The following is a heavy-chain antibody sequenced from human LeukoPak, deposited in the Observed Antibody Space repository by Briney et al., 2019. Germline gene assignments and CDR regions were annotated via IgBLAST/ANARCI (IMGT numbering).Heavy chain of an antibody. V-gene: IGHV1-69*13. CDR1: GGTFSSYA. Sequence: RASVKVSCKASGGTFSSYAISWVRQAPGQGLEWMGGIIPIFGTANYAQKFQGRVTITADESTSTAYMELSSLRSEDTAVYYCARTATLLWFGKLLGVPYFDYWGQGTLVTVSS. D-gene: IGHD3-10*01. CDR2: IIPIFGTA. CDR3: ARTATLLWFGKLLGVPYFDY. J-gene: IGHJ4*02.